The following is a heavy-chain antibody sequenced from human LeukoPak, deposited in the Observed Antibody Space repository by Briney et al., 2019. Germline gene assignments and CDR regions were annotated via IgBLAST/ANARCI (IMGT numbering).Heavy chain of an antibody. J-gene: IGHJ4*02. CDR3: ARGTRIQLWPYYFDY. Sequence: PSETLSLTCTVSGGSISSYYWSWIRQPPGKGLEWIGYIYYSGSTNYSPSLKSRVTISVDTSKNQFSLKLSSVTAAETAVYYCARGTRIQLWPYYFDYWGQGTLVTVSS. D-gene: IGHD5-18*01. CDR2: IYYSGST. V-gene: IGHV4-59*01. CDR1: GGSISSYY.